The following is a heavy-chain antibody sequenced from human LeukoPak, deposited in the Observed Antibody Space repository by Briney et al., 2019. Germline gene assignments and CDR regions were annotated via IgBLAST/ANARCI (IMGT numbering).Heavy chain of an antibody. J-gene: IGHJ4*02. V-gene: IGHV1-24*01. CDR2: FNPEDGET. Sequence: GASVKVSCKVSGYTLTELSMHWVRQAPGKGLEWMGGFNPEDGETIYAQKFQGRVTMTEDTSTDTAYMELSSLRSEDTAVCYCATHPSPIGPDSSGPNSLDYWGQGTLVTVSS. D-gene: IGHD6-19*01. CDR1: GYTLTELS. CDR3: ATHPSPIGPDSSGPNSLDY.